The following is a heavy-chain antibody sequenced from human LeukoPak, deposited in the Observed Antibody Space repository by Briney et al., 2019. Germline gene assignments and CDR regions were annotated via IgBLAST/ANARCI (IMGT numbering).Heavy chain of an antibody. V-gene: IGHV4-59*12. Sequence: NPSETLSLTCTVSGGSISSYYWSWIRQPPGKGLEWIGYIYPSSFTNYNPSLESRVTMSVDTSKNQFSLKLTSVTAADTAVYFCARDTITRGLDYWGQGTLVTVSS. CDR1: GGSISSYY. CDR2: IYPSSFT. J-gene: IGHJ4*02. CDR3: ARDTITRGLDY. D-gene: IGHD3-10*01.